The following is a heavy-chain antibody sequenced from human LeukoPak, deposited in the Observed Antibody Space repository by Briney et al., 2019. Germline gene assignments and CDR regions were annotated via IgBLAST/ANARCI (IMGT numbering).Heavy chain of an antibody. V-gene: IGHV1-69*05. CDR2: IIPIFGTA. CDR3: ARVWYYYDSSGYYDY. D-gene: IGHD3-22*01. J-gene: IGHJ4*02. Sequence: GSSVKVSCKASGGTFSSYAISWVRQAPGQGLEWMGRIIPIFGTANYAQKFQGRVTITTDESTSTAYMELSSLRSEDTAVYYCARVWYYYDSSGYYDYWGQGTLVTVSS. CDR1: GGTFSSYA.